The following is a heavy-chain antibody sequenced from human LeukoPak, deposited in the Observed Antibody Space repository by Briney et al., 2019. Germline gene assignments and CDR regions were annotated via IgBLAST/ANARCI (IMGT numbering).Heavy chain of an antibody. D-gene: IGHD2-2*01. CDR2: IRSSSSYI. V-gene: IGHV3-21*01. CDR3: ARWPDIVVVPAAIDSGWFDP. J-gene: IGHJ5*02. CDR1: GFTFSSYS. Sequence: GSLRLSCAASGFTFSSYSMNWVRQAPGKGLEWVSSIRSSSSYIYNADSVKGRFTISRDNAKNSLYLQMNSLRAEDTAVYYCARWPDIVVVPAAIDSGWFDPWGQGTLVTVSS.